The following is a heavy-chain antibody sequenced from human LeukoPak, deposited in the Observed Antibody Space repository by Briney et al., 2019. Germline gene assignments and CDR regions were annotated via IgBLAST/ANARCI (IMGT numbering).Heavy chain of an antibody. CDR3: ATTRITMVRGADYGMDV. CDR2: INHSGSN. V-gene: IGHV4-34*01. D-gene: IGHD3-10*01. J-gene: IGHJ6*02. CDR1: GGSFSGYY. Sequence: PSETLSLTCAVYGGSFSGYYWSWIRQPPGKGLEWIGEINHSGSNNYNPSLKSRVTISVDTSKNQFSLKLSSVTAADTAVYYCATTRITMVRGADYGMDVWGQGTTVTVSS.